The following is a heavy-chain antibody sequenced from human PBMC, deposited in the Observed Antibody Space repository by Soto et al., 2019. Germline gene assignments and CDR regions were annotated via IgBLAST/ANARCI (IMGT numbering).Heavy chain of an antibody. CDR2: IDYNGVT. CDR3: CKSVVAATKNPPFDY. CDR1: GGSVSSNDYY. V-gene: IGHV4-39*01. Sequence: SETLSLTCSVSGGSVSSNDYYWCWIRQPPAKGLAWIGNIDYNGVTSYNPSLKTRLTTSRDTSKNQFSLRVTSVTAAATALYPCCKSVVAATKNPPFDYWGRGILVTVSS. D-gene: IGHD2-15*01. J-gene: IGHJ4*02.